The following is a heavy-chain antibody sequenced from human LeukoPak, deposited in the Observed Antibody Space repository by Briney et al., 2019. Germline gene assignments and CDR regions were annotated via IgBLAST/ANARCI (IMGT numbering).Heavy chain of an antibody. J-gene: IGHJ4*02. CDR1: GFTFSSYG. Sequence: GGSLRLSCAASGFTFSSYGMHWVRQAPGKGLEWVAFIRYDGSNKYYADSVNGRFTISRDNSKNTLYLQMNSLRAEDTAVYYCAKDRWFGELLPCDYWGQGTLVTVSS. D-gene: IGHD3-10*01. CDR2: IRYDGSNK. V-gene: IGHV3-30*02. CDR3: AKDRWFGELLPCDY.